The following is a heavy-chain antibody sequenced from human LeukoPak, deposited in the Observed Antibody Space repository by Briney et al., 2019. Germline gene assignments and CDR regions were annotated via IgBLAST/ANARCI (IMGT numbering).Heavy chain of an antibody. CDR1: GFTFSSYSMN. Sequence: GSLRLSCAASGFTFSSYSMNWVRQPPGKGLEWIGSIYYSGSTYYNPSLKSRVTISVDTSKNQFSLKLSSVTAADTAVYYCASLHHAGVTTSRVYPDYWGQGTLVTVSS. J-gene: IGHJ4*02. CDR3: ASLHHAGVTTSRVYPDY. V-gene: IGHV4-39*01. D-gene: IGHD4-17*01. CDR2: IYYSGST.